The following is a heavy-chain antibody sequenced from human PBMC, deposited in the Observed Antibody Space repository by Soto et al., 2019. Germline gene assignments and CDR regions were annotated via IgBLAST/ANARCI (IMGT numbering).Heavy chain of an antibody. CDR1: GYDFTAYD. Sequence: GASVKVSCKASGYDFTAYDINWVRQASGQGLGWMGWMNPINGATGSARRFQGRVSMTRNTATATAYLELTSLRSDDSAVYFCGRGPSPRAPAGGTPYYYAMDVWGQGTTVTVSS. CDR3: GRGPSPRAPAGGTPYYYAMDV. J-gene: IGHJ6*02. V-gene: IGHV1-8*02. CDR2: MNPINGAT. D-gene: IGHD2-2*01.